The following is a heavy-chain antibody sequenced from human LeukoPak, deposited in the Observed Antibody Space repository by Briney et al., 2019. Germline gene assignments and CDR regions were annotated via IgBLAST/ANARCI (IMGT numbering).Heavy chain of an antibody. D-gene: IGHD3-3*01. V-gene: IGHV4-34*01. CDR3: ARRSGNYYYYYGMDV. Sequence: KSSETLSLTCAVYGGSFSGYYWSWIRQPPGKGLEWIGEINHSGSTNYNPSLRSRVTISVDKSKNQFSLKLSSVTAADTAVYYCARRSGNYYYYYGMDVWGQGTTVTVSS. J-gene: IGHJ6*02. CDR2: INHSGST. CDR1: GGSFSGYY.